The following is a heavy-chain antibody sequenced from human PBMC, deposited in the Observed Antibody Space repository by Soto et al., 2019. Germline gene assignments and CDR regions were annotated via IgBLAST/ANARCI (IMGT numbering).Heavy chain of an antibody. D-gene: IGHD3-22*01. Sequence: PSETLSLTCTVSGDSIRSYYWSWIRQPPGKGLEWIGYIYDSGSTNYNPPLKSRVTIPVDTSKSQFSLKLSSETAADTAVYYCARDRAYYESSGLYFDYWGQGTLVNVSS. CDR3: ARDRAYYESSGLYFDY. V-gene: IGHV4-59*01. CDR2: IYDSGST. J-gene: IGHJ4*02. CDR1: GDSIRSYY.